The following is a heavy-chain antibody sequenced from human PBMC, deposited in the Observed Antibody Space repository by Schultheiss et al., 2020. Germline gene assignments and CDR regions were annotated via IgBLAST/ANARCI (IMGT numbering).Heavy chain of an antibody. CDR1: GYTFTGYY. D-gene: IGHD5-18*01. V-gene: IGHV1-2*02. CDR2: INPNSGGT. Sequence: AAVKVSFKASGYTFTGYYMHWVRQAPGQGLEWMGWINPNSGGTNYAQKFQGRVTMTRDTSISTAYMELSRLRSDDTAVYYCARDMQLWAFDYWGQGTLVTVSS. CDR3: ARDMQLWAFDY. J-gene: IGHJ4*02.